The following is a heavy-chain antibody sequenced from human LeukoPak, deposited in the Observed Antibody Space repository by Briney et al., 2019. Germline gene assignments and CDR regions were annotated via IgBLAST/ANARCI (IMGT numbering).Heavy chain of an antibody. CDR1: GYTFTVYY. CDR3: ARDVNSGYYTLKASDAFDI. J-gene: IGHJ3*02. V-gene: IGHV1-2*02. D-gene: IGHD3-22*01. CDR2: INPNSGGT. Sequence: ASVTVSCKASGYTFTVYYMHWVRQAPGQGLEWMGWINPNSGGTNYAQKFQGRITMTRDTSISTAYMELSRLRSDDTAVYYCARDVNSGYYTLKASDAFDIWGQGTMVTVSS.